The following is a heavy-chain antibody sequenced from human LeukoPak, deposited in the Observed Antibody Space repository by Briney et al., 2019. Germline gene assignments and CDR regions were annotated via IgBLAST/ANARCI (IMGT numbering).Heavy chain of an antibody. D-gene: IGHD3-22*01. CDR1: GFTFSSYA. Sequence: PGGSLRLSCAASGFTFSSYAMSLVRQAPGKGLEWVSATSGSGGSTYYADSVKGRFTISRDNSKNTLYLQMNSLRAEDTAVYYCAKDAGTYYYDSSGYFDYWGQGTLVTVSS. J-gene: IGHJ4*02. CDR3: AKDAGTYYYDSSGYFDY. CDR2: TSGSGGST. V-gene: IGHV3-23*01.